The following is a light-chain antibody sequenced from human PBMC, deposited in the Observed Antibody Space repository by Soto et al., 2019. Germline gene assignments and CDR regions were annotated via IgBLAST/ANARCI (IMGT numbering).Light chain of an antibody. V-gene: IGKV3-20*01. CDR2: GAS. CDR3: QQYGSSPVT. Sequence: EIVLTQSPGTLSLSPGERATLSCRASQSVSSSYLAWYQQKPGQAPRLLIYGASSRATGIPDRFSGSGSGTDFTLTISRLAPEDFAVYYCQQYGSSPVTFGQGSKLEIK. CDR1: QSVSSSY. J-gene: IGKJ2*01.